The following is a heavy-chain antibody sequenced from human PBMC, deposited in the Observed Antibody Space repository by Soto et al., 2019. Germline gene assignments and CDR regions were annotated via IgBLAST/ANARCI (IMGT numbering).Heavy chain of an antibody. CDR2: ISNSGTTI. CDR1: GFTFSTYS. CDR3: AIDYDRVNSGYGSSMDV. J-gene: IGHJ6*02. D-gene: IGHD5-12*01. V-gene: IGHV3-48*01. Sequence: HGGCLRLCCAGCGFTFSTYSMTWARQDPGKGLEWVSYISNSGTTIYYADSVKGRFTISRDNSKNTLYLQMNSLRAEDTAVYYCAIDYDRVNSGYGSSMDVWRQGTTVPVS.